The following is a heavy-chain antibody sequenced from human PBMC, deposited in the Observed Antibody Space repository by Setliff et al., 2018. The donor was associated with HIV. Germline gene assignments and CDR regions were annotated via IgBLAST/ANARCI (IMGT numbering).Heavy chain of an antibody. Sequence: ASVKVSCKASATFTNVDIHWLRRATGQGLEWMGWMNPNTGVSGYALKFQARVTMTRDTSISTAYMELSSLTSEDTALYYCAREKVGESYGMHYYMDVWGKGTTVTVSS. CDR3: AREKVGESYGMHYYMDV. J-gene: IGHJ6*03. D-gene: IGHD5-18*01. V-gene: IGHV1-8*01. CDR1: ATFTNVD. CDR2: MNPNTGVS.